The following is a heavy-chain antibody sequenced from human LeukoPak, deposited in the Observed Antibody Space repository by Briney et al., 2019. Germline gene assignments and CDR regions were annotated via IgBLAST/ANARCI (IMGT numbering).Heavy chain of an antibody. CDR1: GGSITSSAYY. J-gene: IGHJ4*02. Sequence: SETLSLTCTVSGGSITSSAYYWAWIRQPPGKGLEWIGTMYYTGSTNYNPSLKSRVTISVDTSKNQFSLKLSSVTAADTAVYYCASSSSWYVFDRYWGQGTLVTVSS. CDR3: ASSSSWYVFDRY. CDR2: MYYTGST. V-gene: IGHV4-39*07. D-gene: IGHD6-13*01.